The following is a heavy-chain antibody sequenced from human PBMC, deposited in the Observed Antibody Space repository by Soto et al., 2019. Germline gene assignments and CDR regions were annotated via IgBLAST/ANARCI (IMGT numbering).Heavy chain of an antibody. V-gene: IGHV2-5*02. CDR1: GFSLTTSGVG. D-gene: IGHD3-3*01. J-gene: IGHJ4*02. CDR2: IYWDDHK. Sequence: QITLKESGPTVVKPTETLTLTCTLSGFSLTTSGVGVGWVRQSPGKAPEWLALIYWDDHKLYSTSLKSRLTTTKNTSKKLVLMTMTNVDPAYAATYYCPHRLRHTVFGLFTTTSIYFDFWGQGTPVVVSS. CDR3: PHRLRHTVFGLFTTTSIYFDF.